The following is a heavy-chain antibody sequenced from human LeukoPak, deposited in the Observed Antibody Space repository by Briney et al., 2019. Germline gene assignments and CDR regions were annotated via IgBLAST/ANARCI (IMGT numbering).Heavy chain of an antibody. CDR3: ARSAVVPAAADAFDI. CDR1: GGSISSYY. V-gene: IGHV4-59*01. J-gene: IGHJ3*02. Sequence: KPSETLSLTCTVSGGSISSYYWSWLRQPPGKGLEGIGYIYYSGSTNYNPSLKSRVTISVDTSKNQFSLKLSSVTAADTAVYYCARSAVVPAAADAFDIWGQGTMVTVSS. D-gene: IGHD2-2*01. CDR2: IYYSGST.